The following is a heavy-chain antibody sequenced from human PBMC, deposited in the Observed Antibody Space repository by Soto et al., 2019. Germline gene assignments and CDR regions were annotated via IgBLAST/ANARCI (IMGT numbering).Heavy chain of an antibody. J-gene: IGHJ5*02. V-gene: IGHV3-30*18. D-gene: IGHD1-7*01. CDR3: AKDTGITGTHEWFDP. CDR2: ISYDGSNK. CDR1: GFTFSSYG. Sequence: GGSLRLSCAASGFTFSSYGMHWVRQAPGKGLEWVAVISYDGSNKYYADSVKGRFTISRDNSKNTLYLQMNSLRAEDTAVYYCAKDTGITGTHEWFDPWGQGTLVTVSS.